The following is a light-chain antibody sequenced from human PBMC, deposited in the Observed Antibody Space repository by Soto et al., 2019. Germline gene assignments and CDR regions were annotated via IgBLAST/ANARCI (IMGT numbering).Light chain of an antibody. CDR3: SSYAGNNDLV. Sequence: QSALTQPPSASGSPGQSVTISCTGTNSDVGGYNYVSWYQQHPGKAPKLMIYDVNKRPSGVPDRFSGSKSGNTASLTVSGLQAEDEADYYCSSYAGNNDLVFGTGTKLTVL. J-gene: IGLJ1*01. CDR1: NSDVGGYNY. CDR2: DVN. V-gene: IGLV2-8*01.